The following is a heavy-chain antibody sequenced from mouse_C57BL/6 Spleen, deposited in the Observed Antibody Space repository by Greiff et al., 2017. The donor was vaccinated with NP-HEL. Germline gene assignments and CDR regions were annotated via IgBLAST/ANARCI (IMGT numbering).Heavy chain of an antibody. J-gene: IGHJ2*01. Sequence: QVQLKESGAELAKPGASVKLSCKASGYTFTSYWMHWVNQRPGQGLEWIGYINPSSGYTKYNQKFKDKATLTADKTSSTAYMQLSSVAYEGSAFYYCAKLTGYFDYWGQGTTLTVSS. CDR2: INPSSGYT. D-gene: IGHD1-3*01. CDR1: GYTFTSYW. V-gene: IGHV1-7*01. CDR3: AKLTGYFDY.